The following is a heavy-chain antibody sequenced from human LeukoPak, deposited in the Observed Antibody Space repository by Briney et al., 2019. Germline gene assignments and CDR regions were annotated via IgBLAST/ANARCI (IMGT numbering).Heavy chain of an antibody. CDR3: ARDRAAAGLNNWFDP. CDR2: IVPIFGTA. J-gene: IGHJ5*02. D-gene: IGHD6-13*01. Sequence: ASVKVSCKASGGTFSSYSNSWVRQAPGQGLEWMGGIVPIFGTADYAQKFQGRVTITADESTSTAYMELSSLRSEDTAVYYCARDRAAAGLNNWFDPWGQGTRVTVSS. V-gene: IGHV1-69*13. CDR1: GGTFSSYS.